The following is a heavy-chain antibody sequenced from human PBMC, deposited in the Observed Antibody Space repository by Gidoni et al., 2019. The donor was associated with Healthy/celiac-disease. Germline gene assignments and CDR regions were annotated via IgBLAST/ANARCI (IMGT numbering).Heavy chain of an antibody. CDR1: GFTFSSYA. D-gene: IGHD4-17*01. CDR3: ASARGDYVVSSVDY. CDR2: ISYDGSNK. V-gene: IGHV3-30-3*01. J-gene: IGHJ4*02. Sequence: QVQLVESGGGVVQPGRSLSLSCAASGFTFSSYAMHWVRQAPGKGLEWVAVISYDGSNKYYADSVKGRFTISRDNSKNTLYLQRNSLRAEDTAVYYCASARGDYVVSSVDYWGQGTLVTVSS.